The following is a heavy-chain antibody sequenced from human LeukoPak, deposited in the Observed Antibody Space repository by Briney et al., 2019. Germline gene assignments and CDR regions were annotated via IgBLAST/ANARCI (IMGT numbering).Heavy chain of an antibody. V-gene: IGHV3-64*04. CDR2: ISSNGDVT. CDR3: AKNSGSTAL. Sequence: GGSLRLSCSASGFTFSSYALHWVRQAPGKGLEFVSGISSNGDVTYYTDSLKGRFTISRDNSKNTLYLQMNSLRAEDTAVYYCAKNSGSTALWGQGTLVTVSS. D-gene: IGHD1-26*01. J-gene: IGHJ4*02. CDR1: GFTFSSYA.